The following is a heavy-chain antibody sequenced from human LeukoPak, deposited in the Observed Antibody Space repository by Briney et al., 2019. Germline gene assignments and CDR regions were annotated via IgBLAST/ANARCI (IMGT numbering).Heavy chain of an antibody. V-gene: IGHV3-23*01. D-gene: IGHD2-15*01. CDR3: AKGRAVEVVAAFNY. Sequence: PGGSLRLSCAASGFTFSSYAMSWVRQAPGKGLGWVSAISGSGASTYYADSVKGRFTISRDNSKNTLYLQMNSLRAEDTAVYYCAKGRAVEVVAAFNYWGRGTVVTVSS. CDR2: ISGSGAST. CDR1: GFTFSSYA. J-gene: IGHJ4*02.